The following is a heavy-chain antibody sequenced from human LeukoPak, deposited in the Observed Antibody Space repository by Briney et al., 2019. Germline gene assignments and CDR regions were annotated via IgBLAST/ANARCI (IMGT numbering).Heavy chain of an antibody. J-gene: IGHJ4*02. Sequence: GXSLRLSCAASGFSFSNSAMSWVRQAPGKGLEWVSGISGDSGATNYADSLKGRFTISRDNSKNTLYLQMNSLRAEDTAAYYCAKDGGPTVFYYFDSWGQGTLVTVSS. CDR1: GFSFSNSA. V-gene: IGHV3-23*01. CDR3: AKDGGPTVFYYFDS. CDR2: ISGDSGAT. D-gene: IGHD2/OR15-2a*01.